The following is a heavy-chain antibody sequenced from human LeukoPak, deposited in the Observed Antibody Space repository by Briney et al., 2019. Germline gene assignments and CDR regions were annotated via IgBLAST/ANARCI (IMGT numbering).Heavy chain of an antibody. Sequence: ASVKVSCKASGYTFTGYYMQWVRQAPGQGLEWVGWINPNSGGTNYAQKFQGRVTMTRDTPISTAYMELSRLRSDDTAVYYCARTPWSVVPAAAYYYYYYGMVVWGQGTTVTVSS. CDR2: INPNSGGT. CDR1: GYTFTGYY. D-gene: IGHD2-2*01. J-gene: IGHJ6*02. V-gene: IGHV1-2*02. CDR3: ARTPWSVVPAAAYYYYYYGMVV.